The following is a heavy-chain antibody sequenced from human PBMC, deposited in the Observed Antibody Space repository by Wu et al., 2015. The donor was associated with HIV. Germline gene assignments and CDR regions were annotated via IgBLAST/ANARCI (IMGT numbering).Heavy chain of an antibody. D-gene: IGHD6-19*01. CDR1: GYSLSDYG. Sequence: QVQLVQSGAEVKKPGASVRVSCRASGYSLSDYGMHWVRQAPGQGLEWMGWIKQNSGGATYAQKFQGRVIMSRDTSITTDFIELSSLTLDDTAVYYCARAQRSVADALELDYWGQGTLVTVSS. J-gene: IGHJ4*02. CDR3: ARAQRSVADALELDY. V-gene: IGHV1-2*02. CDR2: IKQNSGGA.